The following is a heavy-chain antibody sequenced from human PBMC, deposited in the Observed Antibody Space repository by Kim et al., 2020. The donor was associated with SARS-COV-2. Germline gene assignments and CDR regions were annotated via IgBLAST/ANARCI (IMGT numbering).Heavy chain of an antibody. D-gene: IGHD6-19*01. V-gene: IGHV3-23*01. Sequence: GGSLRLSCAASGFTFSSYAMTWVRQAPGKGLEWVSAITGSGGSTSYADSVKGRFTISRDNSKSTLYLQMNSLRAEDTAVYYCARGLAVAATRPDYWGQGTLVTVSS. J-gene: IGHJ4*02. CDR3: ARGLAVAATRPDY. CDR2: ITGSGGST. CDR1: GFTFSSYA.